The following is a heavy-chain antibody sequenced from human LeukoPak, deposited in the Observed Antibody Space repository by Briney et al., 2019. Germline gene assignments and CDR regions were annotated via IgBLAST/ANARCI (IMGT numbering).Heavy chain of an antibody. D-gene: IGHD4-17*01. J-gene: IGHJ3*02. V-gene: IGHV3-23*01. CDR3: AKDPNGDYIGTFDI. Sequence: GGSLRLSCTTSKFNFNSYGMTWVRQAPGKGLEWVSSIGGSGGSTQYAASVQGRFTISRDNSKNTLYLQMNSLRDEDTAVYYCAKDPNGDYIGTFDIWGQGTMVTVSS. CDR2: IGGSGGST. CDR1: KFNFNSYG.